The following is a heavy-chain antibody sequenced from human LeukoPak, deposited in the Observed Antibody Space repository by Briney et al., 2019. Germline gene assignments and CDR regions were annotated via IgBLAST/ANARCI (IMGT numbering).Heavy chain of an antibody. CDR2: IYHSGRV. D-gene: IGHD3-10*01. Sequence: SQTLSLTCTVSGGSISSGDYYWSWIRQPPGKGLEWFGYIYHSGRVYYNPSLKSRLTMSIDTSRNQFSLRLSSVTAADTAVYYCARAHGSPSVRLFDTWGQGTLVTVSS. V-gene: IGHV4-30-4*01. J-gene: IGHJ4*02. CDR1: GGSISSGDYY. CDR3: ARAHGSPSVRLFDT.